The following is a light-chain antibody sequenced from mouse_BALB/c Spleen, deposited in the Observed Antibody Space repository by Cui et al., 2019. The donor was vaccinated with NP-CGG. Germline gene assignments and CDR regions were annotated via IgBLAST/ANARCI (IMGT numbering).Light chain of an antibody. J-gene: IGLJ1*01. CDR3: ALWYSNHWV. CDR1: IGPVTTRNY. V-gene: IGLV1*01. CDR2: GTN. Sequence: QAAVTQVCALTTSPGETVTLTCRPSIGPVTTRNYANWVQEKPDHLFTGLIGGTNNRPPGVPARFSGSLIGDKAALTITGAQTEDEAIYFCALWYSNHWVFGGGTKLTVL.